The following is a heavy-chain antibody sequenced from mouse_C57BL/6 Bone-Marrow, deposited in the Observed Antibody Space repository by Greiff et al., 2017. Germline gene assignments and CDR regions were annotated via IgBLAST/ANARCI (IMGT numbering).Heavy chain of an antibody. V-gene: IGHV1-15*01. CDR2: IDPETGGT. J-gene: IGHJ2*01. CDR1: GYTFTDYE. Sequence: VQLQQSGAELVRPGASVTLSCKASGYTFTDYEMHWVKQTPVHGLEWIGAIDPETGGTAYNQKFKGKAILTADKSSSTDYMKLRSLTSEDSTVYYCTGDGSSLDYWGQGTTLTVSS. CDR3: TGDGSSLDY. D-gene: IGHD1-1*01.